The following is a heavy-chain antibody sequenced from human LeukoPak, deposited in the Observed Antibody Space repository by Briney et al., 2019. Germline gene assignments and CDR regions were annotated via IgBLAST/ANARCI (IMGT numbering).Heavy chain of an antibody. CDR1: GFAFSSSA. CDR3: VKRTGLYFDY. D-gene: IGHD1-1*01. Sequence: GRSLRLSCSASGFAFSSSAIHWVRQAPGKGLEYVSGISSNGGSTYNADSVKGRFTISRDNPKNTVYLQMSSLRPEDTALYYCVKRTGLYFDYWGQGTLVTVSS. CDR2: ISSNGGST. J-gene: IGHJ4*02. V-gene: IGHV3-64D*09.